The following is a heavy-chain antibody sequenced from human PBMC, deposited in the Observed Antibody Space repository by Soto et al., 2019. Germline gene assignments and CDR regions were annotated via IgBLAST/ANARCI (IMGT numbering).Heavy chain of an antibody. J-gene: IGHJ3*02. D-gene: IGHD6-19*01. CDR1: GGSFSGYY. V-gene: IGHV4-34*01. CDR3: ARASGAFDI. CDR2: INHSGST. Sequence: QVQLQQWGAGLLKPSETLSLTRAVYGGSFSGYYWSWIRQPPGKGLEWIGEINHSGSTNYNPCLKSRVTISGDTSKNQFSLKLSSVTAADTAVYYCARASGAFDIWGQGTMVTVSS.